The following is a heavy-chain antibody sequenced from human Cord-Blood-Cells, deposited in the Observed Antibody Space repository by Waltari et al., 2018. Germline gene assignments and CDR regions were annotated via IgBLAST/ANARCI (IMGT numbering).Heavy chain of an antibody. CDR3: ARDGIAAAGKAPGAFDI. CDR1: GFTVSSNY. V-gene: IGHV3-66*01. D-gene: IGHD6-13*01. Sequence: EVQLVESGGGLVQPGGSLRLSCAASGFTVSSNYMSWVRQAPGKGLEWVSVMYSGGSTYYADSVKGRFTISRDNSKNTLYLQMNSLRAEDTAVYYCARDGIAAAGKAPGAFDIWGQGTMVTVSS. J-gene: IGHJ3*02. CDR2: MYSGGST.